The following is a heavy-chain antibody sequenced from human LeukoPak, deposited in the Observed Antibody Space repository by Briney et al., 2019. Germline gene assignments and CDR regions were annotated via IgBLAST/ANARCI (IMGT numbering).Heavy chain of an antibody. CDR3: ARGPTSSSIDY. CDR1: GGSFSGYY. J-gene: IGHJ4*02. V-gene: IGHV4-34*01. Sequence: SETLSLTCAVYGGSFSGYYWSWIRQPPGKGLEWIGEINHSGSTNYNPSLKSRVTISVDTSKNQFSLKLSSVTAADTAVYYCARGPTSSSIDYWGQGTLVTVSS. CDR2: INHSGST. D-gene: IGHD6-6*01.